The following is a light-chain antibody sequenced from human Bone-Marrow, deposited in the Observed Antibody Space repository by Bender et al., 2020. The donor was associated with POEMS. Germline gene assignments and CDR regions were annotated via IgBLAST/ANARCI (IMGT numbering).Light chain of an antibody. Sequence: QSALTQPASVSGSPGQSITISCTGTSSDVGSYNLVSWYQQHPGKAPQLMIYDVSNRPSWVSNRFSGSKSGNTASLTISGLQAEDEADYYCSSYTTTTALVFGTGTSLTVV. CDR1: SSDVGSYNL. V-gene: IGLV2-14*02. CDR3: SSYTTTTALV. CDR2: DVS. J-gene: IGLJ1*01.